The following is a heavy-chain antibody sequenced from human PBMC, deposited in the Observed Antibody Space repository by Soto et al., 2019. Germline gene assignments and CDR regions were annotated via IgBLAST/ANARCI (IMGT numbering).Heavy chain of an antibody. V-gene: IGHV4-30-4*01. Sequence: QVQLQESGPGLVKPSQTLSLTCTVSGGSISSGDYYWSWIRQPPGKGLEWIGYIYYSGSTYYNPSPKSRVTISVHTSKNRFSLKLSSVTAAGTAVYYCAREDYYYGSGSYYTWGQGTLVTVSS. CDR1: GGSISSGDYY. J-gene: IGHJ5*02. CDR2: IYYSGST. CDR3: AREDYYYGSGSYYT. D-gene: IGHD3-10*01.